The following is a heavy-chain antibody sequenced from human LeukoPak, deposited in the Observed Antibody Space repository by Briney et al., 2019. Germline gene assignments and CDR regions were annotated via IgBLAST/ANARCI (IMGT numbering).Heavy chain of an antibody. CDR3: ARGSNDYVWGSYRSLDY. J-gene: IGHJ4*02. Sequence: GGSLRLSCAASGFTFSSYAMHWVRQAPGKGLEWVAVISYDGSNKYYADSVKGRFTISRDNSKNTLYLQMNSLRAEDTAVYYCARGSNDYVWGSYRSLDYWGQGTLVTVSS. V-gene: IGHV3-30*04. D-gene: IGHD3-16*02. CDR1: GFTFSSYA. CDR2: ISYDGSNK.